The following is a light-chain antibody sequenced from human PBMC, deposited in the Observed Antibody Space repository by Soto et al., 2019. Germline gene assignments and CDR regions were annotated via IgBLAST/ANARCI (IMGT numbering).Light chain of an antibody. J-gene: IGKJ2*01. CDR1: QSVSSY. CDR2: GAS. V-gene: IGKV3-20*01. CDR3: QQYGNSPKA. Sequence: EIVLTQSPGTLTLSPGERATLSCRASQSVSSYLAWYQQKPDQAPRLLIYGASSRATGIPDRFSGSGSGTEFTLTISRLEPEDFAVYYCQQYGNSPKAFGQGTKLEIK.